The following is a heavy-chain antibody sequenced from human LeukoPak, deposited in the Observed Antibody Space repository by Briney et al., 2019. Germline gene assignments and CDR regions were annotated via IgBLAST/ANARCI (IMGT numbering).Heavy chain of an antibody. CDR2: IYYSGST. D-gene: IGHD3-10*01. CDR1: GGSISSYY. Sequence: ETLSLTCTVSGGSISSYYWSWIRQPPGKGLEWIGYIYYSGSTNYNPSLKSRVTISVDTSKNQFSLKLSSVTAADTAVYYCARGRGELWFGEPPWGQGTLVTVSS. CDR3: ARGRGELWFGEPP. V-gene: IGHV4-59*01. J-gene: IGHJ4*02.